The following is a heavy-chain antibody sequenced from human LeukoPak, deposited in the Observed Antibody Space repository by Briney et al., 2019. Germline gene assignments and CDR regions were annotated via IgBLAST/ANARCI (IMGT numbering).Heavy chain of an antibody. CDR1: GFTFSSYW. J-gene: IGHJ4*02. V-gene: IGHV3-7*01. Sequence: PGGSLRLSCAASGFTFSSYWMSWVRQAPGKELEWVANIKQDGSEKYYVDSVKGRFTISRDNAKNSLYLQMNSLRAEDTAVYYCARVSIRGYSYGRDYWGQGTLVTVSS. CDR3: ARVSIRGYSYGRDY. D-gene: IGHD5-18*01. CDR2: IKQDGSEK.